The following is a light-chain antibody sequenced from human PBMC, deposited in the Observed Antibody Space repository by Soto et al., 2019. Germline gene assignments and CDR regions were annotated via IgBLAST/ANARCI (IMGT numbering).Light chain of an antibody. J-gene: IGLJ1*01. CDR2: DVS. Sequence: QSALTQPASVSGSPGQSITISCTGTSSDVGRYNYVSWYQQHPGKAPKLTLYDVSNRPSGVSSRFSGSKSGNTASLTISGLQAEVEADYYCSSFTSSSTYVFGTGTKLTVL. V-gene: IGLV2-14*01. CDR1: SSDVGRYNY. CDR3: SSFTSSSTYV.